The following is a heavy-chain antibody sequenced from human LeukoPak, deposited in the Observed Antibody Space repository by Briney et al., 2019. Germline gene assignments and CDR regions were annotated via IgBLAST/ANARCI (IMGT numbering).Heavy chain of an antibody. J-gene: IGHJ4*02. D-gene: IGHD6-13*01. V-gene: IGHV3-9*01. CDR3: AKGGESSSWLEQFDY. Sequence: GRSLRLSCAASGFTFDDYAMHWVRQAPGKGLEWVSGISWNSGSIGYADSVKGRFTISRDNAKNSLYLQMNSLRAEDTALYYCAKGGESSSWLEQFDYWGQGTLVTVPS. CDR1: GFTFDDYA. CDR2: ISWNSGSI.